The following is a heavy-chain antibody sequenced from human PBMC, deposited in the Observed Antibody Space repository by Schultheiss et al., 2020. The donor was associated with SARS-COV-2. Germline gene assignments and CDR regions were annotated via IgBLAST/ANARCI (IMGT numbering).Heavy chain of an antibody. D-gene: IGHD5-18*01. CDR2: ISHDGYTK. CDR1: GFTFSSYA. Sequence: GGSLRLSCAASGFTFSSYAMSWVRQAPGKGLEWVAIISHDGYTKYYADSVKGRFTISRDNSKNTVYLQMSSLRAEDTAVYYCARGGGGYSYALDYWGQGALVTVSS. CDR3: ARGGGGYSYALDY. V-gene: IGHV3-30*15. J-gene: IGHJ4*02.